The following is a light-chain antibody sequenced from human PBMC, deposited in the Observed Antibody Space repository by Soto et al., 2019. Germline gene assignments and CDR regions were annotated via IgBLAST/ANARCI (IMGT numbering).Light chain of an antibody. CDR1: SSNIGAGYD. CDR2: GNS. Sequence: QSVLTRPPSVSGAPGQRVTISSTGSSSNIGAGYDVHWYQQLPGTAPKLLIYGNSNRPSGVPDRFSGSKSGTSASLAITGLQAEDEADYYCQSYDSSMSGYVFGTGTKVTVL. V-gene: IGLV1-40*01. CDR3: QSYDSSMSGYV. J-gene: IGLJ1*01.